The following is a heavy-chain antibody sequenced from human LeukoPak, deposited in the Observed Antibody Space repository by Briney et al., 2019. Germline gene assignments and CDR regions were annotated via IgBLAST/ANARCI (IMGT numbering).Heavy chain of an antibody. Sequence: GGCLRLSCAASGFTLGAFAMHWVRQAPGKGLEWVSLIDKDGRKTYYADSVKGRFTISRDNSKNSLYLQMTSLRTEDTALYYCATWAFYHSLDVWGQGATVTVSS. J-gene: IGHJ6*02. CDR2: IDKDGRKT. V-gene: IGHV3-43*02. CDR3: ATWAFYHSLDV. D-gene: IGHD1-26*01. CDR1: GFTLGAFA.